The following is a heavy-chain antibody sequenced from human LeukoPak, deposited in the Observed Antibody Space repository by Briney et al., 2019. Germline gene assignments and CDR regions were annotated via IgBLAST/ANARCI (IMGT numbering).Heavy chain of an antibody. CDR1: GGSFSGYY. D-gene: IGHD3-10*01. V-gene: IGHV4-34*01. J-gene: IGHJ4*02. CDR3: ARMGYYGSGSYRDY. CDR2: INHSGST. Sequence: SETLSLTCAVYGGSFSGYYWSWIRQPPGKGLEWIGEINHSGSTNYNPSLKSRVTISVDTSKNHFSLKLSSVTAADTAVYYCARMGYYGSGSYRDYWGQGTLVTVSS.